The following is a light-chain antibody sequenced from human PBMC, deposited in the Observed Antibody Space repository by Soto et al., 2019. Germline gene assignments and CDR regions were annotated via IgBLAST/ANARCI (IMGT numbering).Light chain of an antibody. CDR2: DAS. J-gene: IGKJ2*01. CDR1: QTVATY. Sequence: EIVVTQSPATLSVSPGERVTLSCRASQTVATYISWYQQKRGQAPRLLIYDASTRATDVPARFSGSGSGTEFTLTITSLQSEVFAVYYCQHYHRWPPFSFGPGTKLEIK. CDR3: QHYHRWPPFS. V-gene: IGKV3-15*01.